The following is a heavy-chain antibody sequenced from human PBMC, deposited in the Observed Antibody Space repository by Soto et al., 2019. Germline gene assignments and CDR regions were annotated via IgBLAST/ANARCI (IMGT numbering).Heavy chain of an antibody. V-gene: IGHV1-18*01. J-gene: IGHJ3*02. CDR1: GYNFINYA. CDR3: ARHTRIDYYDTGDNAFDI. Sequence: GASVKVSCKAAGYNFINYAISCWRQAPGQGLEWMGWISAYSGNTNSAQKFQGRVTMTTDTSTTTAYMELRSLRSDDTAVYYCARHTRIDYYDTGDNAFDIWGQGTMVTVSS. D-gene: IGHD3-22*01. CDR2: ISAYSGNT.